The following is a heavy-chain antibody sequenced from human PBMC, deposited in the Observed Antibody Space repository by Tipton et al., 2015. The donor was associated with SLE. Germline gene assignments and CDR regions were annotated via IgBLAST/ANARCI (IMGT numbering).Heavy chain of an antibody. CDR1: GGSFSSDTYL. D-gene: IGHD3-16*01. CDR2: IYYTGST. Sequence: TLSLTCTVSGGSFSSDTYLWGWIRQPPGKGLEWIGDIYYTGSTYYNPSLKSRVTISVDTSKNQFSLRLSSVTAADTALYYCAGHGGRFLDYWGRGTLVSVSS. V-gene: IGHV4-39*07. J-gene: IGHJ4*02. CDR3: AGHGGRFLDY.